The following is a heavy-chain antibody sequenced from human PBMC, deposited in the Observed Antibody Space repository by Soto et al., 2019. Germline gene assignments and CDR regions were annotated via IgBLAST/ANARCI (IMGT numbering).Heavy chain of an antibody. V-gene: IGHV3-30-3*01. CDR2: ISHDGSDE. CDR3: ARSAGLLWFGESSSHGLDV. D-gene: IGHD3-10*01. Sequence: QVQLFESGGGVVQPGRSLRLSCAASGFAFSNYAFHWVRQAPGRGLEWVAVISHDGSDEFYAGSVKGRFIVSRDNSKSTVSLHMNSLSGEDTGIYFCARSAGLLWFGESSSHGLDVWGQGTKVAVSS. CDR1: GFAFSNYA. J-gene: IGHJ6*01.